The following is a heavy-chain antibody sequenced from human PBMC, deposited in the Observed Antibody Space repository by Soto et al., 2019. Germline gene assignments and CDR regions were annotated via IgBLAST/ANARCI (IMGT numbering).Heavy chain of an antibody. J-gene: IGHJ3*02. CDR2: INSDGSST. CDR3: ARVAGDAFDI. CDR1: GVTFSSYS. V-gene: IGHV3-74*01. Sequence: GGSLRLSCAAAGVTFSSYSMHWVRQAPGKGLVWVSRINSDGSSTSYADSVKGRFTISRDNAKNTLYLQMNSLRAEDTAVYYCARVAGDAFDIWGQGTMVTVSS.